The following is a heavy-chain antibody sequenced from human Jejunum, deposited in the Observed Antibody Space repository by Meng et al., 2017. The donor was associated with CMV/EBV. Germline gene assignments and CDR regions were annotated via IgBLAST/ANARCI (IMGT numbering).Heavy chain of an antibody. J-gene: IGHJ6*02. V-gene: IGHV3-20*03. Sequence: MNWVRQAPGKGREWVAGINDNGAGTGYADSVKGRFTISRDNAKNSLYLQMNSLRAEDTALYYCARAQGYYDSSGYYNSYYYYGMDVWGQGTTVTVSS. CDR2: INDNGAGT. D-gene: IGHD3-22*01. CDR3: ARAQGYYDSSGYYNSYYYYGMDV.